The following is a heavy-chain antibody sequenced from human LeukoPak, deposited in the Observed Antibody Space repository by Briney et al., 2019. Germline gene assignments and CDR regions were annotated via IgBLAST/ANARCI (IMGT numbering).Heavy chain of an antibody. D-gene: IGHD2-15*01. J-gene: IGHJ4*02. Sequence: GESLKISCKGSGYSFSTYWIGWVRQMPGKGLEWMGIIYPGDSDTRYSPSFQGQVTISADKSISTAYLQWSSLKASDTAMYYCARHDSLDGGQSDYWGQGTLVTVSS. CDR3: ARHDSLDGGQSDY. V-gene: IGHV5-51*01. CDR2: IYPGDSDT. CDR1: GYSFSTYW.